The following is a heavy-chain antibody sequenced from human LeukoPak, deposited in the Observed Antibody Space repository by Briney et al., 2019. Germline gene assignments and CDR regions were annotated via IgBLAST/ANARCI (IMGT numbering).Heavy chain of an antibody. CDR3: AKDLTGTTPWFDP. D-gene: IGHD1-7*01. CDR1: GFTFNSYA. J-gene: IGHJ5*02. Sequence: GGSLRLSCAASGFTFNSYAMHWVRQPPGKGLEWVTFIRSDGSHQYYADSVKGRFTISRDNSKNSLYLQMNSLRTEDTALYYCAKDLTGTTPWFDPWGQGTLVTVSS. CDR2: IRSDGSHQ. V-gene: IGHV3-30*02.